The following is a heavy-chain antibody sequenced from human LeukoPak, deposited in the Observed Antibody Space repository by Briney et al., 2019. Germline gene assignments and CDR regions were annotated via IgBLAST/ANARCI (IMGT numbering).Heavy chain of an antibody. V-gene: IGHV1-69*04. CDR2: IIPILGIA. Sequence: SVKVSCKASGGTFSSYAISWVRQAPGQGLEWMGRIIPILGIANYAQKFQGRVTITADKSTSTAYMELSSPRSEDTAVYYCARDPEIGWLRFYFDYWGQGTLVTVSS. J-gene: IGHJ4*02. D-gene: IGHD5-12*01. CDR1: GGTFSSYA. CDR3: ARDPEIGWLRFYFDY.